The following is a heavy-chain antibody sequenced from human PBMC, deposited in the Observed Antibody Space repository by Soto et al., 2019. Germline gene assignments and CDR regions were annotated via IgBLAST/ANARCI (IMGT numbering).Heavy chain of an antibody. Sequence: QVQLVQSGAEVKKPGSSVKVSCKASGGTFSSYTISWVRQAPGQGLEWMGRMIPILGIANYAQMFQGRVTITADKATSTAYMELSSLRAEDTAVYYRARGAGSNYVGYWGQGTLVTVSS. J-gene: IGHJ4*02. CDR3: ARGAGSNYVGY. CDR1: GGTFSSYT. CDR2: MIPILGIA. D-gene: IGHD6-13*01. V-gene: IGHV1-69*02.